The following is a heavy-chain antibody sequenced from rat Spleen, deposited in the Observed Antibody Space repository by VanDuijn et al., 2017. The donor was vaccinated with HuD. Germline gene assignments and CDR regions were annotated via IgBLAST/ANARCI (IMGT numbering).Heavy chain of an antibody. CDR3: TRAPGNGYVMDA. CDR2: MWSGGST. Sequence: EVQLKESGPGLVQPSQTLSLTCTGSGFSLSDYSVHWVRQPPGKGLEWMGAMWSGGSTEYNSALKSRLIISRDTSKSQLFLKMNSLQTEDTAIYYCTRAPGNGYVMDAWGQGASVTVSS. CDR1: GFSLSDYS. D-gene: IGHD5-1*01. V-gene: IGHV2S63*01. J-gene: IGHJ4*01.